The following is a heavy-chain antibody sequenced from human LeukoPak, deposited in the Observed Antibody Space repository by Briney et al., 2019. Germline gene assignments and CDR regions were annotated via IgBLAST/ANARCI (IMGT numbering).Heavy chain of an antibody. Sequence: GGSLRLSCAASAFTFSSYWMIGVRQAPGKGLEWVANINQDGRQKNYVDSVRGRFTISRDNVKNSLYLQMNSLRAEDTAVYYCARDPDLRRGFDGEGYWGQGTLVTVSS. CDR2: INQDGRQK. CDR1: AFTFSSYW. V-gene: IGHV3-7*05. CDR3: ARDPDLRRGFDGEGY. J-gene: IGHJ4*02. D-gene: IGHD3-10*01.